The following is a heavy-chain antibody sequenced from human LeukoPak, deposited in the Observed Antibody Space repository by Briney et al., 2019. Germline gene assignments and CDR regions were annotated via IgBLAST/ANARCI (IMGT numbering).Heavy chain of an antibody. J-gene: IGHJ4*02. D-gene: IGHD2-15*01. Sequence: GGSLRLSCAASGSTFSSYSMNWVRQAPGKGLEWVSSISSSSSYIYYADSVKGRFTISRDNAKNSLYLQMNSLRAEDTAVYYCARDRGAYCSGGSCYADYWGQGTLVTVPS. V-gene: IGHV3-21*01. CDR2: ISSSSSYI. CDR3: ARDRGAYCSGGSCYADY. CDR1: GSTFSSYS.